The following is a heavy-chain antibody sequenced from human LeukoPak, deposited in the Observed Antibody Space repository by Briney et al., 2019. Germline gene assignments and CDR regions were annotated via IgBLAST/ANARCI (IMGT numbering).Heavy chain of an antibody. CDR2: INHSGST. CDR1: GGSFSGYY. CDR3: ARGRYCSGGSCYKGNFDY. V-gene: IGHV4-34*01. J-gene: IGHJ4*02. Sequence: SETLSLTCAVYGGSFSGYYWSWIRQPPGKGLEWIGEINHSGSTNYNPSLKSRVTISVDTSKNQFSLKLSSVTAADTAAYYCARGRYCSGGSCYKGNFDYWGQGTLVTVSS. D-gene: IGHD2-15*01.